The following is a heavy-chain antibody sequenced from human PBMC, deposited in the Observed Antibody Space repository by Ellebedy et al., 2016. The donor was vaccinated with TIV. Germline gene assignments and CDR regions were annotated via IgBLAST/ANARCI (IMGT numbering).Heavy chain of an antibody. V-gene: IGHV3-23*01. CDR1: GFTFSSYA. CDR2: ISGSGSRT. Sequence: GESLKISXAASGFTFSSYAMSWVRQAPGKGLEWVSGISGSGSRTYYADSVKGRFTISRDNSKNTLFLQMNRLRAEDSALYYCAKDREGANQSPDAFDIWGQGTMVTVSS. D-gene: IGHD1-14*01. J-gene: IGHJ3*02. CDR3: AKDREGANQSPDAFDI.